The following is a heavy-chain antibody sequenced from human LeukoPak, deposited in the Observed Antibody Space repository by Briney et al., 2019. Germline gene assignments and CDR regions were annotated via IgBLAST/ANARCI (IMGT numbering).Heavy chain of an antibody. CDR2: INHSGST. V-gene: IGHV4-34*01. CDR1: GGAFSGYY. J-gene: IGHJ4*02. D-gene: IGHD3-22*01. Sequence: PSETLSLTCAVYGGAFSGYYWSWMPQPPGKGLEWIGEINHSGSTNYNPTLKSRVTISVDPSTIRFSLKLSSATAADTAVYYCARGSRFYYRFDYWGQGTLVTVSS. CDR3: ARGSRFYYRFDY.